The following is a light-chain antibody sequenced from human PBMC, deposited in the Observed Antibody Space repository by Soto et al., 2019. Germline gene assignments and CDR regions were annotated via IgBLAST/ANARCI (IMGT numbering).Light chain of an antibody. CDR3: TAWDDSLSVV. J-gene: IGLJ2*01. CDR2: RNN. CDR1: SSNIGSNY. V-gene: IGLV1-47*01. Sequence: QSVLTQPPSASGTPGQRVTISCSGSSSNIGSNYVYWYQQLPGTAPKLLIYRNNQRPSGVPDRFSGSKSGTSASLAISELRSEDEADYYCTAWDDSLSVVFGGGTKVTVL.